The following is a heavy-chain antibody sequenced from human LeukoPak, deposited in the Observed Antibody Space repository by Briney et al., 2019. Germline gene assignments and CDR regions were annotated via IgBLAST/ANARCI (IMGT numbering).Heavy chain of an antibody. CDR3: ARDTYYYDSSGYHKFDY. J-gene: IGHJ4*02. D-gene: IGHD3-22*01. CDR2: ISSSGSTI. CDR1: GFTFSDYY. Sequence: GESLRLSCAASGFTFSDYYMSWIRQAPGKGLEWVSYISSSGSTIYYADSVKGRFTISRDNAKNSLYLQMNSLRAEDTAVYYCARDTYYYDSSGYHKFDYWGQGTLVTVSS. V-gene: IGHV3-11*01.